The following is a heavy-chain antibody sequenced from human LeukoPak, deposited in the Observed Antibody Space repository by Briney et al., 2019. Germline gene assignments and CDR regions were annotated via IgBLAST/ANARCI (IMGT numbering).Heavy chain of an antibody. CDR3: ARGWSSGYYYYYYYYMDV. J-gene: IGHJ6*03. D-gene: IGHD3-22*01. V-gene: IGHV1-18*01. CDR2: ISAYNGNT. Sequence: ASVTVSCKASGYTFTIYGISWVRQAPGQGLEWMGWISAYNGNTNYAQKLQGRVTMTTDTSTSTAYMELRSLRSDDTAVYYCARGWSSGYYYYYYYYMDVWGKGTTVTVSS. CDR1: GYTFTIYG.